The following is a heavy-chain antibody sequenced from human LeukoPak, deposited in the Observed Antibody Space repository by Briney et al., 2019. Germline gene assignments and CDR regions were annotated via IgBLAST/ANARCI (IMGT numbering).Heavy chain of an antibody. Sequence: GGSLRLSCTASGFTFGDYAMSWVRQAPGKGLEWVSAISGSGGSTYYVDSVKGRFTISRDNFKNTLYLQMNSLRAEDTAVYYCAKVRDYDSSGYSDYWGQGNLVTVSS. D-gene: IGHD3-22*01. V-gene: IGHV3-23*01. CDR2: ISGSGGST. CDR1: GFTFGDYA. CDR3: AKVRDYDSSGYSDY. J-gene: IGHJ4*02.